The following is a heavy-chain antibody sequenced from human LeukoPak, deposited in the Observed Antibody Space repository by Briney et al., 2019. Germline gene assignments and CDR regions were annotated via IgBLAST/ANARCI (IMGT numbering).Heavy chain of an antibody. Sequence: GGSLRPSCAASGFTFSSYGMHGVRHAPGRGRGWVAFIRSDGSNKYYAHSVKGRFTISRDNSKNTLYLKMNSLRVEETAVYYCAPHGNWGHGTLVTVSS. CDR3: APHGN. CDR2: IRSDGSNK. CDR1: GFTFSSYG. V-gene: IGHV3-30*02. J-gene: IGHJ4*01. D-gene: IGHD1-26*01.